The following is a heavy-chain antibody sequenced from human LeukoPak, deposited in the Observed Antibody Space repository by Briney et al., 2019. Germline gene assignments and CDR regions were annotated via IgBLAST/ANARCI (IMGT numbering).Heavy chain of an antibody. J-gene: IGHJ4*02. V-gene: IGHV4-59*01. D-gene: IGHD3-10*01. CDR3: ARAPELYYFDC. CDR1: GGSISSYY. Sequence: PSETLSLTCTVSGGSISSYYWSWIRQPPGKGLEWIGHIYYSGSTSYNPSLKSRVTISVDTSKNQFSLNLNSVTAADTAVYYCARAPELYYFDCWGQGTLVTVSS. CDR2: IYYSGST.